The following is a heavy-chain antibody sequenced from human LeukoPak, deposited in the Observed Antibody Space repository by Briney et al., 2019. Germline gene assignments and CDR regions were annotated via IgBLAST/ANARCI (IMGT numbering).Heavy chain of an antibody. J-gene: IGHJ1*01. CDR1: GFTFSSYA. Sequence: GGSLRLSCAASGFTFSSYAMHWVRQAPGKGLEWVAFIRYDGSNKYYSDSVKGRFTISRDNSKNTLYLQMNSLRAEDTAVYYCATVVVPAAKYFQHWGQGTLVTVSS. CDR3: ATVVVPAAKYFQH. D-gene: IGHD2-2*01. CDR2: IRYDGSNK. V-gene: IGHV3-30*02.